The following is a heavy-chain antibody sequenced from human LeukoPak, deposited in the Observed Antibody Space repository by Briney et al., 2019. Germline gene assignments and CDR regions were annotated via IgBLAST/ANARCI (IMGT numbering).Heavy chain of an antibody. D-gene: IGHD2-15*01. Sequence: GGSLRLSCAASGFTFSGYAMRWVRQAPGKGLEWVSTITGSGGITYYADSVKGRFTISRDNSKNTLFLQMNSLRAEDTALYYCAKDLRGMVVIVFDYWGQGTLVTVSS. V-gene: IGHV3-23*01. CDR1: GFTFSGYA. CDR2: ITGSGGIT. CDR3: AKDLRGMVVIVFDY. J-gene: IGHJ4*02.